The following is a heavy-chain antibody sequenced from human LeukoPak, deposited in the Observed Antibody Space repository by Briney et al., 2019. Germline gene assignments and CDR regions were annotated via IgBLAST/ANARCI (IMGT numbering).Heavy chain of an antibody. CDR2: IKQDGSEK. CDR3: ARRAITMIADWFDP. CDR1: GFTFSSYW. V-gene: IGHV3-7*01. Sequence: GSLRLSCAASGFTFSSYWMSWVRQAPGKGLEWVANIKQDGSEKYYVDSVKGRFTISRDNAKNSLYLQMNSLRAEDTAVYYCARRAITMIADWFDPWGQGTLVTVSS. D-gene: IGHD3-22*01. J-gene: IGHJ5*02.